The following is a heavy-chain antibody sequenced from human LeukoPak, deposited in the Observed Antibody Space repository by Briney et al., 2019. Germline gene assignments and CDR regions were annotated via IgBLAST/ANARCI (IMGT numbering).Heavy chain of an antibody. V-gene: IGHV5-51*01. CDR2: IYPGHSGT. Sequence: PGESLKISCKASGYDFTSYWIGWVRQMPGKGLEWMGIIYPGHSGTRYSPSFQGQVTISADKSITTAYLQWSSLKASDSAMYYCASTTMVRGVISYFDSWGQGTLATVSS. D-gene: IGHD3-10*01. CDR1: GYDFTSYW. J-gene: IGHJ4*02. CDR3: ASTTMVRGVISYFDS.